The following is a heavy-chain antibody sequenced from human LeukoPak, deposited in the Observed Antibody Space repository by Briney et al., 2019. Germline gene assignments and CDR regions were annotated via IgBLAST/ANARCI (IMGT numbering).Heavy chain of an antibody. D-gene: IGHD4-17*01. J-gene: IGHJ4*02. CDR1: GGSISSGGYY. CDR3: ARAYYGDGIPFFDY. Sequence: KPSETLSLTCTVSGGSISSGGYYWSWIRQPPGKGLEWIGYIYYSGSTNYNPSLKSRVTISVDTSKNQFSLKLSSVTAADTAVYYCARAYYGDGIPFFDYWGQGTLVTVSS. CDR2: IYYSGST. V-gene: IGHV4-61*08.